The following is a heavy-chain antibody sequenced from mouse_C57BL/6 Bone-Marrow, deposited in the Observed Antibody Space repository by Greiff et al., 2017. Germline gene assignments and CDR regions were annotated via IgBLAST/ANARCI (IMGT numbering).Heavy chain of an antibody. D-gene: IGHD4-1*01. CDR1: GYTFTSYT. CDR2: INPSSGYT. Sequence: QVQLQQSGAELARPGASVKMSCKASGYTFTSYTMHWVKQRPGQGPEWIGYINPSSGYTKYNQKFKDKATLTADKSSSTAYMQLSSLTSEDSAVYYCARYRTVFFDYWGQGTTLTVSS. J-gene: IGHJ2*01. CDR3: ARYRTVFFDY. V-gene: IGHV1-4*01.